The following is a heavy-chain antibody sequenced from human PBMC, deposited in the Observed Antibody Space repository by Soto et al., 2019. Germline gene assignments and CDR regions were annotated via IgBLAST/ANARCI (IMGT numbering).Heavy chain of an antibody. Sequence: SETLSLTCTVSGGSISSSTYYWSWIRQPPGKGLEWIGFIHYSGSTNYNPSLKGRVTMSVDTSKNQFSLKLTSVNTADTAIYYCTRGGDPYKTGHWGQGTLVTVSS. D-gene: IGHD2-21*01. J-gene: IGHJ4*02. CDR1: GGSISSSTYY. V-gene: IGHV4-61*01. CDR3: TRGGDPYKTGH. CDR2: IHYSGST.